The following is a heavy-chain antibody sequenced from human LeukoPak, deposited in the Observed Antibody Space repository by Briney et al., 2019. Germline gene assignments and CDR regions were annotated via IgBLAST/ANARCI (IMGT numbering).Heavy chain of an antibody. J-gene: IGHJ4*02. CDR3: ARSIRVGATLYYFDY. D-gene: IGHD1-26*01. V-gene: IGHV1-18*01. Sequence: GASVKVSCKASGYTFTSYGISWVRQAPGQGLEWMGWISAYNGNTNYAQKLQGRVTITRDTSASTAYMELSSLRSEDTAVYYCARSIRVGATLYYFDYWGQGTLVTVSS. CDR2: ISAYNGNT. CDR1: GYTFTSYG.